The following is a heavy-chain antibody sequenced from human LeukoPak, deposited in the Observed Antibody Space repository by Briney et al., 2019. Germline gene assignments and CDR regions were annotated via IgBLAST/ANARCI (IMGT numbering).Heavy chain of an antibody. D-gene: IGHD6-13*01. V-gene: IGHV1-2*04. J-gene: IGHJ6*02. CDR2: INPNSGGT. CDR1: GYTFTGYY. CDR3: ARAAAGATRPTTYYYYYGMDV. Sequence: ASVKVSRKASGYTFTGYYMHWVRQAPGQGLEWMGWINPNSGGTNYAQKFQGWVTMTRDTSISTAYMELSRLRSDDTAVYYCARAAAGATRPTTYYYYYGMDVWGQGTTVTVSS.